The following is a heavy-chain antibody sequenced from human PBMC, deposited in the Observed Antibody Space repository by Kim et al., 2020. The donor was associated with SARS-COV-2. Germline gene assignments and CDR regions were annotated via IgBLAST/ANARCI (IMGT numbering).Heavy chain of an antibody. D-gene: IGHD2-2*01. Sequence: SETLSLICNVSGGSIKNHYWTWIRQPPGRTLEWIGYIHHDGSTKYNPSLQSRVSISIDTSKHQFSLGLSSVTAADTAVYYCARDGSSWYDTWGQGTLVTVST. V-gene: IGHV4-59*11. CDR1: GGSIKNHY. J-gene: IGHJ5*02. CDR3: ARDGSSWYDT. CDR2: IHHDGST.